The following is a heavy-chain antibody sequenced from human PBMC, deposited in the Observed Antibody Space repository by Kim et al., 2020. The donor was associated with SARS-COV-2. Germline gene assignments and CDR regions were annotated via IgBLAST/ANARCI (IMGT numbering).Heavy chain of an antibody. CDR3: ARGEGPGVVVPADY. V-gene: IGHV1-8*01. Sequence: AQKFQGRVTMTRNTSISTAYMELSSLRSEDTAVYYCARGEGPGVVVPADYWGQGTLVTVSS. J-gene: IGHJ4*02. D-gene: IGHD2-2*01.